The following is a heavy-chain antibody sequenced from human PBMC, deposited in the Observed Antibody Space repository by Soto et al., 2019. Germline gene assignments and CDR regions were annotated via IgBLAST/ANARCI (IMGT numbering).Heavy chain of an antibody. CDR3: ARPRPGADAFDI. CDR2: ISSSSSCI. Sequence: GGSLRLSCAASGFTFSSYSMNWVRQAPGKGLEWVSSISSSSSCIYYADSVKGRFTISRDNAKNSLYLQMNSLRAEDTAVYYCARPRPGADAFDIWGQGTMVTVSS. CDR1: GFTFSSYS. V-gene: IGHV3-21*01. J-gene: IGHJ3*02.